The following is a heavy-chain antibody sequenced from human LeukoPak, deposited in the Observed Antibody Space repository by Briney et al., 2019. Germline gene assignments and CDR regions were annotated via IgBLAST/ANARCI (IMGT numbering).Heavy chain of an antibody. CDR3: ARDRTYYYDSSGYADAFDI. D-gene: IGHD3-22*01. V-gene: IGHV4-61*02. CDR2: IYISGST. Sequence: KPSETLSLTCTVSGGSLSSGSYYWSWIRQPAGKGLEWIGRIYISGSTNYNPSLKSRVTISVDTSKNQFSLKLSSVTAADTAVYYCARDRTYYYDSSGYADAFDIWGQGTMVTVSS. CDR1: GGSLSSGSYY. J-gene: IGHJ3*02.